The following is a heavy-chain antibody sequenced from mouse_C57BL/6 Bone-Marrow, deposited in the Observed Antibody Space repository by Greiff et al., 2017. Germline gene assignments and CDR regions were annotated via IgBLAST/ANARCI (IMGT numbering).Heavy chain of an antibody. J-gene: IGHJ2*01. CDR3: ARASYDGYCYFDY. D-gene: IGHD2-3*01. CDR2: IDPNSGGT. Sequence: QVQLKQPGAELVKPGASVKLSCKASGYTFTSYWMHWVKQRPGRGLEWIGRIDPNSGGTTYNEKFKSKATLTVVKPSSTAYMQLSSLTSEDSAVYYCARASYDGYCYFDYWGQGTTLTVSS. CDR1: GYTFTSYW. V-gene: IGHV1-72*01.